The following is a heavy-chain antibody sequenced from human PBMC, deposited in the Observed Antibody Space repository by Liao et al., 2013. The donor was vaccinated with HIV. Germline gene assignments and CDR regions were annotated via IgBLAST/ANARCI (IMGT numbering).Heavy chain of an antibody. J-gene: IGHJ4*02. D-gene: IGHD5-18*01. CDR2: IYYSGST. CDR1: RGSISSSDYY. V-gene: IGHV4-61*05. Sequence: QLQLQESGPGLVKPSETLSLTCTVSRGSISSSDYYWGWIRQPPGKGLEWIGYIYYSGSTNYNPSLKSRVTISVDTSKNQFSLKLSSVTAADTAVYYCASHVDTAMVSQSWGQGTLVTVSS. CDR3: ASHVDTAMVSQS.